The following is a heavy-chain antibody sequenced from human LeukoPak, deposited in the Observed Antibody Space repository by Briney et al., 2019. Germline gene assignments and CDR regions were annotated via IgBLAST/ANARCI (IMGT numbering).Heavy chain of an antibody. J-gene: IGHJ4*02. CDR3: ARGPISSPHYDY. V-gene: IGHV1-2*02. CDR1: GYTFTGYY. Sequence: ASVKVSCKASGYTFTGYYMHWVRQAPGQGLERMGWINPNSGGTNYAQKFQGRVTMTRDTSISTAYMELSRLRSDDTAVYYCARGPISSPHYDYWGQGTLVTVSS. CDR2: INPNSGGT. D-gene: IGHD3-3*01.